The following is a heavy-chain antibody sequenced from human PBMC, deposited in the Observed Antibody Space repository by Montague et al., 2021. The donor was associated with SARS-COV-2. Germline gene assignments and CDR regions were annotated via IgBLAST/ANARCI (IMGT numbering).Heavy chain of an antibody. J-gene: IGHJ6*02. D-gene: IGHD5-24*01. CDR3: ARDHMTTMFMVYYYGMDV. CDR2: IYTSGST. CDR1: GDSISSYY. V-gene: IGHV4-4*07. Sequence: SETLSLTCTVSGDSISSYYWSWIRQPAGKGLEWIGRIYTSGSTKYNPSLKSRVTMSVDTSKNQFSLKLSSVTAADTAVYYCARDHMTTMFMVYYYGMDVGGQGTTVTVSS.